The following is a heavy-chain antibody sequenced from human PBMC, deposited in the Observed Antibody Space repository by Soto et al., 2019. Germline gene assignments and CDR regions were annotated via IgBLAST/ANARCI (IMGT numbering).Heavy chain of an antibody. Sequence: QVQLVESGGGVVQPGRSLRLSCAASGFTFSTYGMHWVRQAPGKGLEWVAVISYDGSNKYYADSVKGRFTISRDNSKNPLYLKMSSLRAEDTAVYYCAKGFPNSVIDYWGQGTLVTVSS. J-gene: IGHJ4*02. CDR3: AKGFPNSVIDY. V-gene: IGHV3-30*18. CDR2: ISYDGSNK. CDR1: GFTFSTYG. D-gene: IGHD5-18*01.